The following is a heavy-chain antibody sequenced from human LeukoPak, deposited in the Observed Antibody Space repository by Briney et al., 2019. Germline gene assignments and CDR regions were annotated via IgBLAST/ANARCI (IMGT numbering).Heavy chain of an antibody. J-gene: IGHJ6*03. CDR3: ARGLSGYDILTGYKYYYYMDV. V-gene: IGHV1-46*01. Sequence: ASVKVSCKASGYTFTSYYMHWVRQAPGQGLEWMGIINPSGGSTSYAQKFQGRVTMTRDTSTSTVYMELSSLRSEDTAVYYCARGLSGYDILTGYKYYYYMDVWGKGTTVTISS. CDR1: GYTFTSYY. D-gene: IGHD3-9*01. CDR2: INPSGGST.